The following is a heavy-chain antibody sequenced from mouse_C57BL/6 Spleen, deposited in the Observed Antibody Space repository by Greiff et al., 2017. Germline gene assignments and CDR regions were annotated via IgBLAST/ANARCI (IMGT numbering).Heavy chain of an antibody. D-gene: IGHD3-2*02. CDR3: AKTAQATWFAY. Sequence: QVQLQQPGAELVRPGTSVKLSCKASGYTFTSYWMHWVKQRPGQGLEWIGVIDPSDSYTNYNQKFKGKATLTVDTSSSTAYMQLSSLTSEDSAVYYWAKTAQATWFAYWGQGTLVTVSA. V-gene: IGHV1-59*01. CDR2: IDPSDSYT. CDR1: GYTFTSYW. J-gene: IGHJ3*01.